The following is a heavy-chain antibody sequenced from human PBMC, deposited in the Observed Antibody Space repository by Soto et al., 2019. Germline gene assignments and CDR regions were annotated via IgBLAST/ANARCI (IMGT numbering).Heavy chain of an antibody. CDR2: INSDGSST. V-gene: IGHV3-74*01. J-gene: IGHJ6*02. D-gene: IGHD3-3*01. CDR3: ARVQSSGYDFWSGYYGGMDV. Sequence: GGSLRLSCAASGFTFSSYWMHWVRQAPGKGLVWVSRINSDGSSTSYADSVKGRFTISRDNAKNTLYLQMNNLRAEDTAVYYCARVQSSGYDFWSGYYGGMDVWGQGTTVTVSS. CDR1: GFTFSSYW.